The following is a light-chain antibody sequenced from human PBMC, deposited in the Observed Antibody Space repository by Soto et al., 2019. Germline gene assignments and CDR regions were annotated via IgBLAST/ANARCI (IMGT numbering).Light chain of an antibody. CDR2: KAS. V-gene: IGKV1-5*03. CDR1: QGISSW. CDR3: QQYNSYWT. J-gene: IGKJ1*01. Sequence: DIQMTQSPSTLSASVGDRVTITCRASQGISSWLAWYQQKPGKAPKLLIYKASSLESGVPSRFSGSGSGTEFTLTISSLQPDYFATYYCQQYNSYWTFGQGTKVEIK.